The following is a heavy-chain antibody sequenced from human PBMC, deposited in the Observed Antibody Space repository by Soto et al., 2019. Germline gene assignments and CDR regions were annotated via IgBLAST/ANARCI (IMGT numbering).Heavy chain of an antibody. J-gene: IGHJ3*02. CDR1: GGTFSSYA. CDR2: IIPIFGTA. D-gene: IGHD3-22*01. Sequence: QVQLVQSGAEVKKPGSSVKVSCKASGGTFSSYAISWVRQAPGQGLEWMGGIIPIFGTANYAQKFQGRVTITADEYTSTAYMELSSLRSEDTAVYYCARAYYYDSSGYYYDAFDIWGQGTMVTVSS. CDR3: ARAYYYDSSGYYYDAFDI. V-gene: IGHV1-69*01.